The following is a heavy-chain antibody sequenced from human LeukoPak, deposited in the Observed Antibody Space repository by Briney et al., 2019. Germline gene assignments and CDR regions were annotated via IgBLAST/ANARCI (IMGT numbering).Heavy chain of an antibody. V-gene: IGHV1-2*04. Sequence: GASVKVSCKASGYTFTGYYMHWVRQAPGQGLEWMGWINPNSGGTNYAQKFQGWVTMTRDTSISTAYMELSSLRSEDTAVYYCARDLSSSRSGLDYWGQGTLVIVSS. CDR3: ARDLSSSRSGLDY. J-gene: IGHJ4*02. CDR2: INPNSGGT. D-gene: IGHD3-10*01. CDR1: GYTFTGYY.